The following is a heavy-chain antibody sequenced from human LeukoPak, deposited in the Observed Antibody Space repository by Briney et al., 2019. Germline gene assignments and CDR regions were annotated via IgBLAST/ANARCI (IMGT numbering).Heavy chain of an antibody. CDR2: IYSGGST. D-gene: IGHD4-17*01. CDR1: GFTVSSDY. CDR3: AREAVTRNYFDY. J-gene: IGHJ4*02. V-gene: IGHV3-53*01. Sequence: GGSLRLSCAASGFTVSSDYMNWVRQAPGKGLEWVSVIYSGGSTYYADSVKGRFTISRDNSKNTLYLQMNSLRAEDTAVYYCAREAVTRNYFDYWGQGTLVTVSS.